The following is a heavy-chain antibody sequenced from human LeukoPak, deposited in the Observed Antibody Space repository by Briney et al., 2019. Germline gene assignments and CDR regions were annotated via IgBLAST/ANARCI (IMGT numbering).Heavy chain of an antibody. CDR2: IKSKTDGETI. CDR1: GFTFSSYA. D-gene: IGHD3-22*01. V-gene: IGHV3-15*01. J-gene: IGHJ4*02. Sequence: GRSLRLSCAASGFTFSSYAMHWVRQAPGKGLEWVGRIKSKTDGETIDYAAPVRGRSTISRDDSKNMVYLVMNNLKTEDTAVYYCTTSYYDSSGFRAWGQGTLVTVSS. CDR3: TTSYYDSSGFRA.